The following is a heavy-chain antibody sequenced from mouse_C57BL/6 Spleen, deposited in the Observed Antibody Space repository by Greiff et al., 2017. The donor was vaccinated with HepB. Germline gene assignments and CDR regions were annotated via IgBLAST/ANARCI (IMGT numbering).Heavy chain of an antibody. V-gene: IGHV1-69*01. Sequence: QVQLKQPGAELVMPGASVKLSCKASGYTFTSYWMHWVKQRPGQGLEWIGEIDPSDSYTNYNQKFKGKSTLTVDKSSSTAYMQLSSLTSEDSAVYYCARPSTVVAEDWYFDVWGTGTTVTVSS. CDR3: ARPSTVVAEDWYFDV. CDR2: IDPSDSYT. J-gene: IGHJ1*03. CDR1: GYTFTSYW. D-gene: IGHD1-1*01.